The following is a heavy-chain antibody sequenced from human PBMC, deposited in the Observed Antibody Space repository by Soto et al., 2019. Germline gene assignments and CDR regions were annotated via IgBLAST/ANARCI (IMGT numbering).Heavy chain of an antibody. D-gene: IGHD3-16*01. CDR1: GFSLSDSA. Sequence: VQLLESGGGLAQPGGYLRLSCTAAGFSLSDSAMSWVRQAPGKGLEWVSGISGSGGGGTTYYADSVKGRFTISRDNSKNTLYLQMNSLRAEDTAVYYCAKLGVIGEFLSYWGQGTLVTISS. CDR2: ISGSGGGGTT. V-gene: IGHV3-23*01. J-gene: IGHJ4*02. CDR3: AKLGVIGEFLSY.